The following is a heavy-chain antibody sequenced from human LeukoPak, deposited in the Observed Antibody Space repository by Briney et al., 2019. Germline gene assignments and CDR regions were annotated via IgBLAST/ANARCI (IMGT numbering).Heavy chain of an antibody. D-gene: IGHD3-22*01. CDR1: GFTFSSYA. V-gene: IGHV3-30-3*01. CDR3: ARDMIDGIGPLDY. J-gene: IGHJ4*02. Sequence: AGSLRLSCASSGFTFSSYAMHWVRQAPGKGLEWVAVISYDGSNKYYADSVKGRFTISRANSKNTLYLQMNSLRAEETAVYYCARDMIDGIGPLDYWGQGTLVTVSS. CDR2: ISYDGSNK.